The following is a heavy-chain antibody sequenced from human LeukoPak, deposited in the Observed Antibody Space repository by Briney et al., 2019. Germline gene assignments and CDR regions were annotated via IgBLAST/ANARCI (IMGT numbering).Heavy chain of an antibody. D-gene: IGHD3-22*01. V-gene: IGHV3-48*04. J-gene: IGHJ4*02. CDR2: ISSSSSTI. Sequence: GGSLRLSCAASGFTFSSYSMNWVRQAPGKGLEWVSYISSSSSTIYYADSVKGRFTISRDNAENSLYLQMNSLRVEDTAVYYCARGIWDDSSGYYIPHFDYWGQGTLVTVSS. CDR1: GFTFSSYS. CDR3: ARGIWDDSSGYYIPHFDY.